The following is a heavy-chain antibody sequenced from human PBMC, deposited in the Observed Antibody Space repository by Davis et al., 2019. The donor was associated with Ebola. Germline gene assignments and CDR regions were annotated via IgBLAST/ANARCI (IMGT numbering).Heavy chain of an antibody. V-gene: IGHV3-48*02. CDR1: GFTFSTYA. J-gene: IGHJ6*02. D-gene: IGHD5-18*01. Sequence: GESLKISCAASGFTFSTYAMNWVRQAPGKGLEWVSYMSHSSNTIYYADSVKGRFTISRDNAKNSLYLQMNSLRDEDTAVYYCARARRGYSEYGMDVWGQGTTVTVSS. CDR3: ARARRGYSEYGMDV. CDR2: MSHSSNTI.